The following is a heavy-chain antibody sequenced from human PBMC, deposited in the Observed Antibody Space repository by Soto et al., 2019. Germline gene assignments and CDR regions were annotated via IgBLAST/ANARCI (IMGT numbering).Heavy chain of an antibody. CDR3: ARGPTNLLGPDY. CDR2: IIPIFGTA. Sequence: RASVKVSCKASGGTFSSYAISWVRQAPGQGLEWMGGIIPIFGTANYAQKFQGRVTITADESTSTAYMELSSLRSEDTAVYYCARGPTNLLGPDYWGQGTLVTVSS. J-gene: IGHJ4*02. D-gene: IGHD2-8*01. CDR1: GGTFSSYA. V-gene: IGHV1-69*13.